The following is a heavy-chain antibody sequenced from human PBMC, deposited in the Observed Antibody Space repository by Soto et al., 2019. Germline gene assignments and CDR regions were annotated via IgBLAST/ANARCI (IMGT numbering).Heavy chain of an antibody. V-gene: IGHV3-21*01. D-gene: IGHD1-26*01. CDR1: GFTFSSYS. CDR2: ISSSSSYI. J-gene: IGHJ3*02. Sequence: EVQLVESGGGLVKPGGSLRLSCAASGFTFSSYSMNWVRQAPGKGLEWVSSISSSSSYIYYADSVKGRFTISRDNAKNSLYLQMNSLRAEDTAVYYCARLYSGSKRGAFDIWGQGTMVTVSS. CDR3: ARLYSGSKRGAFDI.